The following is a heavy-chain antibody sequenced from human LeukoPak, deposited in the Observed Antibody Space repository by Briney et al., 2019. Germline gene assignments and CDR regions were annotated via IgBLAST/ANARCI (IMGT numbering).Heavy chain of an antibody. Sequence: PSETLSLTCAVYGGSFSGYYWSWIRQPPGKGLEWIGEINHSGSTNYNPSLKSRVTISVDTSKNQFSLKLSSVTAADTAVYYCATGYSSGWYYVDYWGQGTLVTVSS. J-gene: IGHJ4*02. D-gene: IGHD6-19*01. V-gene: IGHV4-34*01. CDR2: INHSGST. CDR1: GGSFSGYY. CDR3: ATGYSSGWYYVDY.